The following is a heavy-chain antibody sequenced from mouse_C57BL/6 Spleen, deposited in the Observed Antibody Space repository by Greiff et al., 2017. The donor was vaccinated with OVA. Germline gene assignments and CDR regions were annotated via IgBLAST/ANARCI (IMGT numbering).Heavy chain of an antibody. Sequence: DVKLVESGGGLVQPGGSLKLSCAASGFTFSDYYMYWVRQTPEKRLEWVAYISNGGGSTYYPDTVKGRFTISRDNAKNTLYLQMSRLKSEDTAMYYCARPYGSSYGYFDVWGTGTTVTVSS. CDR1: GFTFSDYY. CDR3: ARPYGSSYGYFDV. J-gene: IGHJ1*03. CDR2: ISNGGGST. V-gene: IGHV5-12*01. D-gene: IGHD1-1*01.